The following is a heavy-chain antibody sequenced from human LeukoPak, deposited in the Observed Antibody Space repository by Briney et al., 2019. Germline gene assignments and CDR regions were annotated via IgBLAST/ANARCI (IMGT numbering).Heavy chain of an antibody. D-gene: IGHD6-13*01. J-gene: IGHJ4*02. V-gene: IGHV3-30-3*01. Sequence: GRSLRLSCAASGFTFSSYAIHWVRQAPGKGLEWVAVISYDGSNKYYADSVKGRFTISRDNSKNTLYLQMNSLRAEDTAVYYCAREKGSSSWYGPLLYYFDYWGQGTLVTVSS. CDR2: ISYDGSNK. CDR3: AREKGSSSWYGPLLYYFDY. CDR1: GFTFSSYA.